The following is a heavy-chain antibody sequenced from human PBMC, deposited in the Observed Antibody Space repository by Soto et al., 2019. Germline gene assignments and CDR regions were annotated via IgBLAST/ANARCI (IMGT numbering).Heavy chain of an antibody. CDR1: GYTFTSYG. Sequence: QVHLVQSGAEVKKPGSSVKVSCKASGYTFTSYGITWVRQAPGQGLEWMGWISAHNGNTDYAQKLQGRVIVTRDTSTSTAYMELRSLRSDDTAVYYCARGRYGDYWGQGAVVTVSS. J-gene: IGHJ4*02. CDR3: ARGRYGDY. CDR2: ISAHNGNT. D-gene: IGHD1-1*01. V-gene: IGHV1-18*01.